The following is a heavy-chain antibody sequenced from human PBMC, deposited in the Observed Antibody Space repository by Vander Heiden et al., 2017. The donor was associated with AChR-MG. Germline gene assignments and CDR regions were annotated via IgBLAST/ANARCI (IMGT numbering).Heavy chain of an antibody. CDR3: ARGTGLYYGSGSYGY. CDR1: GYTITSYD. V-gene: IGHV1-8*01. Sequence: QVQLVQSGAEVKKPGASVKVPCKASGYTITSYDINGVGQATGQGLELMVWRNPNSGSTGYAQKFQGRVTMTRNTSISTAYMELSSLRSEDTAVYYCARGTGLYYGSGSYGYWGQGTLVTVSS. CDR2: RNPNSGST. J-gene: IGHJ4*02. D-gene: IGHD3-10*01.